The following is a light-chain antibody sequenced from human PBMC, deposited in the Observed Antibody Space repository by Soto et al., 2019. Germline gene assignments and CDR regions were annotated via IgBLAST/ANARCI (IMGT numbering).Light chain of an antibody. CDR1: QSIGSS. Sequence: DIQMTQSPSTLSASVGDRVTITCRASQSIGSSLAWYQQKPGKAPKLLIYRASTLEDGVPSRFSGSGSGAEFSLPISSLQPDDVATYYCQQYRSYSPYTFGQGTKLEI. V-gene: IGKV1-5*03. CDR3: QQYRSYSPYT. J-gene: IGKJ2*01. CDR2: RAS.